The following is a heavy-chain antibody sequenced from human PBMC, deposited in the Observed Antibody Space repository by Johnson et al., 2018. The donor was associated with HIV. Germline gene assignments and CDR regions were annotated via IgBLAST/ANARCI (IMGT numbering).Heavy chain of an antibody. CDR3: AQGYYDILTGYYDAFDI. D-gene: IGHD3-9*01. Sequence: QVQLVESGGGVVQPGGSLRLSCAASGFAFSNYGMHWVRQGPGKGLEWVAFIRYYGSNKYYADSVKGRFTISRDNSKNTLYLQMNSLRAEDTAVYYCAQGYYDILTGYYDAFDIWGQGTMVTVSS. V-gene: IGHV3-30*02. CDR2: IRYYGSNK. J-gene: IGHJ3*02. CDR1: GFAFSNYG.